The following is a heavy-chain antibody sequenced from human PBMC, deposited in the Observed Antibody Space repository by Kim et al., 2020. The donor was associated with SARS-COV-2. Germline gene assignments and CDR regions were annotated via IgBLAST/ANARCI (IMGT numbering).Heavy chain of an antibody. V-gene: IGHV4-61*07. Sequence: KSRVTISVDTSKNQFSLKLNSVTAAETAVYYCARRFYVSTGYYYVTYFDYWGQGTLVTVSS. J-gene: IGHJ4*02. D-gene: IGHD3-22*01. CDR3: ARRFYVSTGYYYVTYFDY.